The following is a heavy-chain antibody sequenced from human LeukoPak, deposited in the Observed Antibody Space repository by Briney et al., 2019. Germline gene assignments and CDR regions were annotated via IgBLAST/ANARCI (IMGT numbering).Heavy chain of an antibody. V-gene: IGHV1-3*01. J-gene: IGHJ3*02. CDR2: INAGNGNT. Sequence: ASVKVSCKASGYTFTSYAMHWVRQAPGQRLEWMGWINAGNGNTKYSQKFQGRVTITRDTSASTAYMGLSSLRSEDTAVYYCVRGYSYGYSTRAFDIWGQGTMVTVSS. CDR1: GYTFTSYA. D-gene: IGHD5-18*01. CDR3: VRGYSYGYSTRAFDI.